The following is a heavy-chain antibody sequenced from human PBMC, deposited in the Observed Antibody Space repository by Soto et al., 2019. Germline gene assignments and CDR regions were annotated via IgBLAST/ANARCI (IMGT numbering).Heavy chain of an antibody. CDR2: ISYDGSNK. V-gene: IGHV3-30-3*01. CDR3: ARASLYGMDV. J-gene: IGHJ6*02. Sequence: QVQLVESGGGVVQPGRSLRLSCAASGFTFSSYAMHWVRQAPGKGLEWVAVISYDGSNKYYADSVKGRFTISRDNSKNSLYLQMNRLRAEDTAVYYCARASLYGMDVWGQGTTVTVSS. CDR1: GFTFSSYA.